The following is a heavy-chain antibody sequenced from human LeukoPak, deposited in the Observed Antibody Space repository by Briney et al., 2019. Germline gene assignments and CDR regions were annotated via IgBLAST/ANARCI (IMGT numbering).Heavy chain of an antibody. CDR1: GYTFTSYG. CDR3: ATGGRLLYFDY. J-gene: IGHJ4*02. V-gene: IGHV1-18*01. Sequence: ASVKVSCKASGYTFTSYGISWVRQAPGQGLEWMGWISAYNGNTNYAQKFQDRVTISSDTSASTAYMELSSLRSEDTAVYYCATGGRLLYFDYWGQGALVTVSS. CDR2: ISAYNGNT. D-gene: IGHD2-15*01.